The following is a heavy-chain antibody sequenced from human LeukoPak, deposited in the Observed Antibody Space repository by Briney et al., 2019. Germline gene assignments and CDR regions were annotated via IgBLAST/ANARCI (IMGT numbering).Heavy chain of an antibody. CDR2: FERGGHT. Sequence: GGSLRLSCAASGFILSSSYMSWVRQTPGKGLEWVSTFERGGHTAYADSVKGRFTISRDVSENTIYLQMNSLRVEDTAVYYCAKGDTDCTCPGYWGQGTLVTVSS. CDR3: AKGDTDCTCPGY. V-gene: IGHV3-53*01. D-gene: IGHD2-21*02. J-gene: IGHJ4*02. CDR1: GFILSSSY.